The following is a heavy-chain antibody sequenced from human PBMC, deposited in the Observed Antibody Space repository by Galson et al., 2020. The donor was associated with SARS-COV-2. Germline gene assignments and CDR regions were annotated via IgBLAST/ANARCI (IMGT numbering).Heavy chain of an antibody. V-gene: IGHV3-23*01. CDR2: ISGSGGST. J-gene: IGHJ4*02. Sequence: SSYAMSWVRQAPWKGLECVSSISGSGGSTYYADSVKGRFTISRDNSKNTQYLQMNRLRAEDTAVYYCAKDRDMDAVAGDYYCDYWGQGTLVTVSS. CDR3: AKDRDMDAVAGDYYCDY. D-gene: IGHD6-19*01. CDR1: SSYA.